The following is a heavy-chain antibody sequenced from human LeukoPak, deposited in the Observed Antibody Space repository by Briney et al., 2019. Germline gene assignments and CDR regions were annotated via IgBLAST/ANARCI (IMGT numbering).Heavy chain of an antibody. CDR1: GFTFTSSA. Sequence: SVKVSCKASGFTFTSSAVQWVRQARGQRLEWIGWIVVGSGNTNYAQKFQERVTITRDMSTSLVYMVLSSLRSEDTAVYYCAAEAAYYYDSRDAFDVWGQGTMVTVSS. CDR3: AAEAAYYYDSRDAFDV. D-gene: IGHD3-22*01. J-gene: IGHJ3*01. CDR2: IVVGSGNT. V-gene: IGHV1-58*01.